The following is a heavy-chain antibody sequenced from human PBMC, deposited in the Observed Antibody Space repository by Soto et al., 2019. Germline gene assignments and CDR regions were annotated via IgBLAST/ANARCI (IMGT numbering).Heavy chain of an antibody. CDR2: IYYSGST. Sequence: PSETLSLTCTVSGGSISSYYWSWIRQPPGKGLEWIGYIYYSGSTNYNPSLKSRVTISVDTSKNQFSLKLSSVTAADTAVYYCATMYAVAGSFDYWGQGTLVTVSS. V-gene: IGHV4-59*01. CDR3: ATMYAVAGSFDY. J-gene: IGHJ4*02. D-gene: IGHD6-19*01. CDR1: GGSISSYY.